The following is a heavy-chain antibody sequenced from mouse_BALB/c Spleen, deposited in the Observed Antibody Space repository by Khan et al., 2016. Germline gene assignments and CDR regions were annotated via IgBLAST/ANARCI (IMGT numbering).Heavy chain of an antibody. CDR1: GYTFTTYW. CDR2: IYPGDGDT. V-gene: IGHV1-87*01. CDR3: ARGNTYYDYDY. J-gene: IGHJ2*01. Sequence: QVQLKESGAELARPGASVKLSCKASGYTFTTYWMQWVKQRPGQGLEWIGAIYPGDGDTRYTQKFKGKATLTADKSSSTAYMQLSSLASEYSAVYYCARGNTYYDYDYWGQGTTLTVSS. D-gene: IGHD2-4*01.